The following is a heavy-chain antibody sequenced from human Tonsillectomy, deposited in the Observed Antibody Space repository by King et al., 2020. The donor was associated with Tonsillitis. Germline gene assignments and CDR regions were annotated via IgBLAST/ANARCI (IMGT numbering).Heavy chain of an antibody. D-gene: IGHD6-25*01. J-gene: IGHJ5*01. CDR1: GFSLSTSGVG. CDR3: AHRATTPRSSGLNWFDS. Sequence: TLKESGPTLVKPTQTLTLTCTFSGFSLSTSGVGVGWIRQPPGKALEWLALIYWDDDKRYSPSLKIRLTITKDTSKNQVVLTVTNMDSVDTATYYCAHRATTPRSSGLNWFDSWGQGTLVTVSS. V-gene: IGHV2-5*02. CDR2: IYWDDDK.